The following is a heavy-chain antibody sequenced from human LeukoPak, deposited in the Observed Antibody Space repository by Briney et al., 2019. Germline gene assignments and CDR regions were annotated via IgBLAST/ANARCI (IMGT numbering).Heavy chain of an antibody. J-gene: IGHJ4*02. D-gene: IGHD5-24*01. CDR1: GGSISSSSYY. CDR2: IYYSGST. V-gene: IGHV4-39*01. Sequence: PSETLSLTCTVSGGSISSSSYYWAWLRQPPGKGLEWIGSIYYSGSTYYNPSLKSRVTMSVDTSKKQLSLKLSSVTAADTAVYYCARQDDYNFDYWGQGTLVTVSS. CDR3: ARQDDYNFDY.